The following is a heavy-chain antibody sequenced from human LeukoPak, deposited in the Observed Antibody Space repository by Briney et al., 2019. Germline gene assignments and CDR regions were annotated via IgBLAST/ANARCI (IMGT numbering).Heavy chain of an antibody. CDR2: ISYDGSNK. Sequence: GGSLRLSCAASGFTFSSYAMHWIRQAPGKGLEWVAVISYDGSNKYYADSVKGRFTISRDNSKNMLYLQMNSLRAEDTAVYYCARDGYDLNTPMVSTIFDYWGQGTLVTVSS. J-gene: IGHJ4*02. CDR1: GFTFSSYA. CDR3: ARDGYDLNTPMVSTIFDY. D-gene: IGHD5-18*01. V-gene: IGHV3-30-3*01.